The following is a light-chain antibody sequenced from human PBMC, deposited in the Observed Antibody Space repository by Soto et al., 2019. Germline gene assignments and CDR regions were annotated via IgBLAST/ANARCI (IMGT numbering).Light chain of an antibody. J-gene: IGKJ5*01. V-gene: IGKV3-20*01. CDR2: GAS. CDR1: QSVTSNY. Sequence: EIVLTQSPGTLSLSPGERATLSCRASQSVTSNYLAWYQQKPGQAPRLLIYGASTRATGIPDRFSGSGSGTDFTLTISRVDPEDFAVYYCQQYGSSGTVFGQGTRLEIK. CDR3: QQYGSSGTV.